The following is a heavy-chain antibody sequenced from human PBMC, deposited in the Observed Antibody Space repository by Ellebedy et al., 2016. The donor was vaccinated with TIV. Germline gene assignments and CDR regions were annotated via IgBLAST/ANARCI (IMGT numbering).Heavy chain of an antibody. CDR3: AKWVVPAAPTGYYFDY. Sequence: GESLKISXAASGFTFSSYGMHWVRQAPGKGLEWVAVISYDGSNKYYADSVKGRFTISRDNSKNTLYLQMNSLRAEDTAVYYCAKWVVPAAPTGYYFDYWGQGTLVTVSS. CDR1: GFTFSSYG. J-gene: IGHJ4*02. CDR2: ISYDGSNK. V-gene: IGHV3-30*18. D-gene: IGHD2-2*01.